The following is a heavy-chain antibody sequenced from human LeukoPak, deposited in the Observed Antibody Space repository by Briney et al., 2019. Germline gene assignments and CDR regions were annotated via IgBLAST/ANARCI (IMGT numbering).Heavy chain of an antibody. CDR3: ARGFDYDSSDFYNYFFDY. Sequence: WGSLRLSCAASGFTFNSYGIHRVRQAPGKGLEWVAFIRYDGSNEYYADSVKGRFTISRDNSRHTLSLQMNSLRAEDTAVYYCARGFDYDSSDFYNYFFDYWGQGTLVTVSS. V-gene: IGHV3-30*02. CDR2: IRYDGSNE. J-gene: IGHJ4*02. D-gene: IGHD3-22*01. CDR1: GFTFNSYG.